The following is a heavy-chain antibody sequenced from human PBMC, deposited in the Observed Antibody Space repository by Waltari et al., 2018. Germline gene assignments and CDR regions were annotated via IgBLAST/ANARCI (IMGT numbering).Heavy chain of an antibody. CDR1: GGSISSYY. J-gene: IGHJ4*02. CDR2: IYYSGCT. Sequence: QVQLQESGPGLVKPSETLSLTCTVSGGSISSYYWSWIRQPPGKGLEWIGYIYYSGCTNYNPSLNSRVTISVDTSKNQFSLKLSSVTAADTAVYYCARGTLVGATRIFDYWGQGTLVTVSS. CDR3: ARGTLVGATRIFDY. V-gene: IGHV4-59*01. D-gene: IGHD1-26*01.